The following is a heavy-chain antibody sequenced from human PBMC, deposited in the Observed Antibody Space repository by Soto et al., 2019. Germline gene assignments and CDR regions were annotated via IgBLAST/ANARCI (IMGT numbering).Heavy chain of an antibody. CDR2: IKQDGSEK. V-gene: IGHV3-7*03. Sequence: EVQLVESGGGLVQPGGSLRLSYAASGFTFSSNWMNWVRQAPGKGPEWVANIKQDGSEKYYVDSVKGRFTISRDNAKNSLFLQMNSLRVEDTAVYYCASDLGYCSGGACYSVLDYWGQGALVTVSS. D-gene: IGHD2-15*01. CDR1: GFTFSSNW. J-gene: IGHJ4*02. CDR3: ASDLGYCSGGACYSVLDY.